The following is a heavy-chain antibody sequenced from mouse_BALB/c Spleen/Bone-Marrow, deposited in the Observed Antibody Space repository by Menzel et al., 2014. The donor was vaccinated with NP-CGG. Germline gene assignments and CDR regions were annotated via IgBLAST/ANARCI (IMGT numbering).Heavy chain of an antibody. CDR1: GFSLTSYG. Sequence: VQGVESGPGLVSPSQRLSIPCTVSGFSLTSYGVSWVRQPPGKGLEWLGVIWGDGSTNYHSALISRLSISKDNSKSQVFLKLNSLQTDDTATYYCAKPTARAYAMDYWGQGTSVTVSS. J-gene: IGHJ4*01. D-gene: IGHD3-2*01. CDR2: IWGDGST. CDR3: AKPTARAYAMDY. V-gene: IGHV2-3*01.